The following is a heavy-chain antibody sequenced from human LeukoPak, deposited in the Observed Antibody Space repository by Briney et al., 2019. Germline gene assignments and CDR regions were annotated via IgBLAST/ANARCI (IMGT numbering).Heavy chain of an antibody. V-gene: IGHV1-69*06. J-gene: IGHJ3*02. D-gene: IGHD1-26*01. CDR3: AREDDTGRYMGDDAFDI. Sequence: GASVKVSCKASGGTFNNYAISWVRQGPGQGLEWMGGSIPISDTATDAQKFKGRVTITADKTTSTVYMELSSLRSEDTAVYYCAREDDTGRYMGDDAFDIWGQGTMVTVSS. CDR1: GGTFNNYA. CDR2: SIPISDTA.